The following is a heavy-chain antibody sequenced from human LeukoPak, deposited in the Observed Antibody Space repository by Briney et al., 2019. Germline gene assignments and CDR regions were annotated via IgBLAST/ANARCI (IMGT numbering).Heavy chain of an antibody. J-gene: IGHJ6*02. CDR1: GGTFSSYA. D-gene: IGHD6-19*01. V-gene: IGHV1-69*04. CDR3: ARSPAVGYYGMDV. Sequence: SVKVSCKASGGTFSSYAISWVRQAPGQGLEWMGRIIPILGIANYAQKFQGRVTITADKSTSTAYMELSSPRSEDTAVYYCARSPAVGYYGMDVWGQGTTVTVSS. CDR2: IIPILGIA.